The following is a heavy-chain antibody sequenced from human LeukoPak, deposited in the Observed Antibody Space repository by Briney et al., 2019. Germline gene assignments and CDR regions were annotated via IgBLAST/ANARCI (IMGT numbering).Heavy chain of an antibody. D-gene: IGHD3-9*01. J-gene: IGHJ6*03. CDR2: IKQDGSEK. V-gene: IGHV3-7*01. CDR1: GFTFSSYW. CDR3: ARERYFDWLSAYYYYYMDV. Sequence: GGSLRLSCAASGFTFSSYWMSWVRQAPGKGLEWVANIKQDGSEKYYVDSVKGRFTISRDNAKNSLYLQMNSLRAEDTAVYYCARERYFDWLSAYYYYYMDVWGKGTTVTVSS.